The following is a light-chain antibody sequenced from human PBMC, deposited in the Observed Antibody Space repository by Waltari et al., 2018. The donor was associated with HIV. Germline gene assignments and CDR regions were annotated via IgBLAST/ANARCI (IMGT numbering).Light chain of an antibody. Sequence: EIVLTQSPGTLSLSPGERATLSCRASQSLSNTYLAWYQQRPGQAPRLLIFGASGRATGIPDSFSGSGSGTDFTLTISRLEPEDFAVYHCQQYDSSPLTFGGGTKVEIK. V-gene: IGKV3-20*01. J-gene: IGKJ4*01. CDR1: QSLSNTY. CDR3: QQYDSSPLT. CDR2: GAS.